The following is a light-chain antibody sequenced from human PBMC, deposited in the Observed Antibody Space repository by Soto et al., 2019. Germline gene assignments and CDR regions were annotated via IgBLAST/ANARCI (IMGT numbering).Light chain of an antibody. CDR2: NVN. Sequence: QSALTQSASVSGSPGQSITISCTGTSSDVGNYNYVSWYQQHPGEVPKLILFNVNNRPSGVSDRFSGSKSGNTACLTISGLQAEDVAVYYCSSFTRSRTYVFGTGTKLTV. J-gene: IGLJ1*01. CDR1: SSDVGNYNY. V-gene: IGLV2-14*01. CDR3: SSFTRSRTYV.